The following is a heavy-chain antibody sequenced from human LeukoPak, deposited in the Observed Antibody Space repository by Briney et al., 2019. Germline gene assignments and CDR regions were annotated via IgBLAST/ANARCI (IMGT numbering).Heavy chain of an antibody. V-gene: IGHV4-34*01. D-gene: IGHD3-10*01. J-gene: IGHJ5*02. CDR1: GGSFSGYY. CDR3: ARDNADYASGGDWFDP. Sequence: SETLSLTYAVYGGSFSGYYWSWIRQPPGKGLEWIGEINHSGSTNYNPSLKSRVTISVDTSKNQFSLKLTSVTAADTAVYYCARDNADYASGGDWFDPWGQGTLVTVSS. CDR2: INHSGST.